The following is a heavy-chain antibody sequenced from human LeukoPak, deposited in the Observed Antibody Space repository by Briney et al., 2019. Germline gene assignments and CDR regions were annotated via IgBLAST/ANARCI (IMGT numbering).Heavy chain of an antibody. Sequence: GSSVKVSCKASGGSFSDYSISWVRQAPGQGLEWMGRIIAILDTAHYAQKFQGRFTITADKSTTTVYMELSSLRSDDTAVYYCVSSGYDYDWFDPWGQGTLVTVSS. D-gene: IGHD5-12*01. J-gene: IGHJ5*02. CDR1: GGSFSDYS. V-gene: IGHV1-69*08. CDR2: IIAILDTA. CDR3: VSSGYDYDWFDP.